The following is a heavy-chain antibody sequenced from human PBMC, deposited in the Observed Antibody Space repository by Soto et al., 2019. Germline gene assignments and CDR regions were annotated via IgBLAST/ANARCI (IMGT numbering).Heavy chain of an antibody. CDR2: INHSGST. CDR3: ARVYLGYCTNGVCSGRYYYYGMDV. J-gene: IGHJ6*02. CDR1: GGSFSGYY. D-gene: IGHD2-8*01. V-gene: IGHV4-34*01. Sequence: SETLSLTCAVYGGSFSGYYWSWIRQPPGKGLEWIGEINHSGSTNYNPSLKSRVTISVDTSKNQFSLKLSSVTAADTAVYYCARVYLGYCTNGVCSGRYYYYGMDVWGQGTTVTVSS.